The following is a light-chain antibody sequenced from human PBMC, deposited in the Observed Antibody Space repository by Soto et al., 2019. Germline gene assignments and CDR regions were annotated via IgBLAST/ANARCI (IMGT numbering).Light chain of an antibody. V-gene: IGLV2-8*01. CDR1: SSDVGAYNY. CDR2: EVS. CDR3: SSYAGSNNFVV. J-gene: IGLJ2*01. Sequence: QSALTQPRSVSGSPGQSVTISCTGTSSDVGAYNYVSWYQQHPGKAPKLMIYEVSKRPSGVPDRFSGSKSGNTASLTVSGLQAEDEADYYCSSYAGSNNFVVFGGGTKVTVL.